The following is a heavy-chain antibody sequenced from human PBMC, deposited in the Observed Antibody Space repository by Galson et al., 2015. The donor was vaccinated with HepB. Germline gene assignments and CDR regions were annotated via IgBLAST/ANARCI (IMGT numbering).Heavy chain of an antibody. Sequence: SLRLSCAASGCTFSNAWMSWVRQAPGKGLEWVGRIKNKTDGGTTDYAAPVKGRFTISRDDLKDTLYLQMNSLKTEDTAVYYCTTEELLWFGEAPGYFDYWGQGTLVTVSS. D-gene: IGHD3-10*01. CDR3: TTEELLWFGEAPGYFDY. CDR2: IKNKTDGGTT. V-gene: IGHV3-15*01. CDR1: GCTFSNAW. J-gene: IGHJ4*02.